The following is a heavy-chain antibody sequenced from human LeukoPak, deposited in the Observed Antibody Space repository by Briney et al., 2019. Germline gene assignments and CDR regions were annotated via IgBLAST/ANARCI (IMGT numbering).Heavy chain of an antibody. V-gene: IGHV1-8*01. J-gene: IGHJ6*03. Sequence: GASVKVSCKASGYTFTSYDINWVRQATGQGLEWMGWMNPNSGNTGYAQKFQGRVTMTRNTSISTAYMELSSLRSEDTAVYYWAIKYNVRGWYYYYYMDVWGKGTTVTVSS. D-gene: IGHD3-10*02. CDR3: AIKYNVRGWYYYYYMDV. CDR1: GYTFTSYD. CDR2: MNPNSGNT.